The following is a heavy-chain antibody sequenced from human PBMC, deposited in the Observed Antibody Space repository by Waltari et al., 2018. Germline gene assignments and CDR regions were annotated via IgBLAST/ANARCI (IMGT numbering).Heavy chain of an antibody. Sequence: EVQLVESGGGLVKPGGSLRLSCAASGFTFSSYSMNWVRQAQGKGLEWVSSISSSSSYIYYADSVKGRFTISRDNAKNSLYLQMNSLRAEDTAVYYCAREARIAAAGRYFDYWGQGTLVTVSS. V-gene: IGHV3-21*01. J-gene: IGHJ4*02. D-gene: IGHD6-13*01. CDR2: ISSSSSYI. CDR3: AREARIAAAGRYFDY. CDR1: GFTFSSYS.